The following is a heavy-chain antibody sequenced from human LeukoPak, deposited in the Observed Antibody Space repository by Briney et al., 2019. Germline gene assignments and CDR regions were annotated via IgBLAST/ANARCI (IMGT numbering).Heavy chain of an antibody. J-gene: IGHJ4*02. CDR3: ARSSYGDYVGY. D-gene: IGHD4-17*01. V-gene: IGHV3-53*01. CDR1: GFTFSSYA. Sequence: PGGSLRLSCAASGFTFSSYAMSWVRQAPGKGLEWVSVIYSGGSTYYADSVKGRFTISRDNSKNTLYLQMNSLRAEDTAVYYCARSSYGDYVGYWGQGTLVTVSS. CDR2: IYSGGST.